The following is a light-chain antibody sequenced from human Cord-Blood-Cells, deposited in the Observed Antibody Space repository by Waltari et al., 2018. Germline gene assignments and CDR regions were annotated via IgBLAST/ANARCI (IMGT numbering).Light chain of an antibody. CDR1: QSVSSSY. CDR3: QQYGSSPRT. CDR2: GAS. V-gene: IGKV3-20*01. J-gene: IGKJ1*01. Sequence: EIVLTQSPGTLSLSPGERATLSCRDSQSVSSSYLAWYQQKPGQAPRLLIYGASSRATGIPYRFSGSGSGTDFTLTISRLEPEDFAVYYCQQYGSSPRTFGQGTKVEIK.